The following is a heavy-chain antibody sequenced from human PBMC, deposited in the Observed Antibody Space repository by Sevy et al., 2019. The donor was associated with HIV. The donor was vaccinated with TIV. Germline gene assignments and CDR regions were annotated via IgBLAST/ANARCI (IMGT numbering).Heavy chain of an antibody. CDR2: ISYDGSNK. D-gene: IGHD6-19*01. V-gene: IGHV3-30-3*01. Sequence: GESLKISCAASGFTFSSYAMHWVRQAPGKGLEWVAVISYDGSNKYYADSVKGRFTISRDNSKNTLYLQMNSLRAEDTAVYHCARAKYSSGQSMDVWGQGTTVTVSS. J-gene: IGHJ6*02. CDR1: GFTFSSYA. CDR3: ARAKYSSGQSMDV.